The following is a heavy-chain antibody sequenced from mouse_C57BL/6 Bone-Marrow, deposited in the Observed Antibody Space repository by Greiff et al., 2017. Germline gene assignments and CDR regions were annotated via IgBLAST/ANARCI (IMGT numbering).Heavy chain of an antibody. CDR2: IYPRSGNT. Sequence: QVQLQQSGAELARPGASVKLSCKASGYTFTSYGISWVKQSTGQGLEWIGEIYPRSGNTYYNEKFKGKATLTADKSSSTAYMELSSLTSQDSAVYFCSRSGSSLSWFAYWGQGTLVTVSA. CDR3: SRSGSSLSWFAY. D-gene: IGHD1-1*01. J-gene: IGHJ3*01. CDR1: GYTFTSYG. V-gene: IGHV1-81*01.